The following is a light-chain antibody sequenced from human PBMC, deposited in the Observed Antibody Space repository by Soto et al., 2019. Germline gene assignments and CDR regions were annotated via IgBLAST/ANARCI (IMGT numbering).Light chain of an antibody. CDR1: QNIRNW. J-gene: IGKJ1*01. Sequence: DIQKTQSPSNLSASVGDSLTITLPASQNIRNWLAWYQEKPGKAPKLLIYDDSSLESGVPSRFSGSGSGREFTLTISSLQPDDFATYYCQQYNSYSTWTVGQGTKVDIK. CDR2: DDS. CDR3: QQYNSYSTWT. V-gene: IGKV1-5*01.